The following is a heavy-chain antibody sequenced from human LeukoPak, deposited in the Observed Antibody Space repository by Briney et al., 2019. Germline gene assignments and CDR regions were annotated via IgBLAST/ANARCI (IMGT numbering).Heavy chain of an antibody. J-gene: IGHJ4*02. CDR2: ISIGDGNT. D-gene: IGHD2-2*01. CDR1: GYTFTGFG. V-gene: IGHV1-18*01. Sequence: ASVKVSCKASGYTFTGFGITWVRQAPGQGPEWMGWISIGDGNTHYGQKFQDRVSMARDIGSNTAFLELRSLRSDDTAVYFCSRSYHSTSWYYFDLWGQGTLVTVSS. CDR3: SRSYHSTSWYYFDL.